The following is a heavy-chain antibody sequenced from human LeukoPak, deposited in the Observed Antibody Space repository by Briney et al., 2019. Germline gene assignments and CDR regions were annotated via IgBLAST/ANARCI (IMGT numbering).Heavy chain of an antibody. J-gene: IGHJ4*02. CDR1: GFTDSGNY. CDR3: ARDRGYYDTSGLDY. CDR2: IYSGGGT. D-gene: IGHD3-22*01. V-gene: IGHV3-53*01. Sequence: PGGSLRLSCAASGFTDSGNYMSWVRQAPGKGLEWVSVIYSGGGTYYADSVRGRFTLSRDNSKNTLFLQMNSLRAEDTAVYYCARDRGYYDTSGLDYWGQGTLVTVSS.